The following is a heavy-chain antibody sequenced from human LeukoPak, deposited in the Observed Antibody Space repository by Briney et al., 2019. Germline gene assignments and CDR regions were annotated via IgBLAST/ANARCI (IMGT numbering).Heavy chain of an antibody. CDR1: GGSFSGYY. CDR3: ARHSDRGPDY. V-gene: IGHV4-34*01. Sequence: SETLSLTCAVYGGSFSGYYWGWIRQPPGKGLEWIGEINHSGSTNYNPSLRSRVTISVDTSKNQFSLKLSSVTAADTAVYYCARHSDRGPDYWGQGTLVTVSS. CDR2: INHSGST. J-gene: IGHJ4*02.